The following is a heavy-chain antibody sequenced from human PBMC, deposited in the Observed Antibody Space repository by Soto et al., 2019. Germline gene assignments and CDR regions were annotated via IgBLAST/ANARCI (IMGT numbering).Heavy chain of an antibody. J-gene: IGHJ4*02. V-gene: IGHV3-15*05. D-gene: IGHD2-21*01. CDR3: VAGSPFEY. CDR1: GFIFRDAW. Sequence: LRLSCAASGFIFRDAWISWVRQAPGKGLEWIGRVKSKSEGGTTDYAALVKGRFTVSRDDSINTVSLQMDSLKMEDTAVYFCVAGSPFEYWGQGTLVTVSS. CDR2: VKSKSEGGTT.